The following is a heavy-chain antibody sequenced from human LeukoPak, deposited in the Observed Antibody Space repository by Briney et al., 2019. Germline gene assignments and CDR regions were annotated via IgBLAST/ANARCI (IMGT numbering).Heavy chain of an antibody. CDR3: ARSLYSSGYYFGWFDP. CDR2: IYHSGST. D-gene: IGHD3-22*01. CDR1: GGSISTYC. J-gene: IGHJ5*02. Sequence: SSETLSLTCTVSGGSISTYCWNWIRQPPGKGLEWIGYIYHSGSTNYNPSLQSRVTISVDRSKNQFSLKLSSVTAADTAVYYCARSLYSSGYYFGWFDPWGQGTLVTVSS. V-gene: IGHV4-59*12.